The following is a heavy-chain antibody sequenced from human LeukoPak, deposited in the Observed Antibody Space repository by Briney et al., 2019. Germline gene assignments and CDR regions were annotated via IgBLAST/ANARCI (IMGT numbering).Heavy chain of an antibody. CDR2: IIPIFGTA. D-gene: IGHD4-23*01. J-gene: IGHJ4*02. V-gene: IGHV1-69*13. CDR3: AREYGGNFSSHIFDY. CDR1: GGTFSSYA. Sequence: GASVKVSCKASGGTFSSYAISWVRQAPGQGLEWMGGIIPIFGTANYAQKFQGRVTITADESTSTAYMELSSLRSEDTAVYYCAREYGGNFSSHIFDYWGQGTLVTVSS.